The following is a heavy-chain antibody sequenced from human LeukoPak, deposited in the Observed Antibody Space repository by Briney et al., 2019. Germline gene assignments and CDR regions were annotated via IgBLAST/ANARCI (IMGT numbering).Heavy chain of an antibody. Sequence: GESLKISCKTSGCRFTSYWIGWVRQMPGKGLEYMGIIYPGDSDTRYSPSFQGHVTISADKSLSTAYLQWSSLKASDSAMYYCARTYCAAGSCYYFDHWGQGTLVTVSS. CDR2: IYPGDSDT. D-gene: IGHD2-15*01. V-gene: IGHV5-51*01. J-gene: IGHJ4*02. CDR1: GCRFTSYW. CDR3: ARTYCAAGSCYYFDH.